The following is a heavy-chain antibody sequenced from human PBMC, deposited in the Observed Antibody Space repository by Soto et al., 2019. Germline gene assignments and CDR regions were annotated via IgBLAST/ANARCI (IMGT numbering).Heavy chain of an antibody. CDR2: IYPGDSDT. CDR3: ARLSRDIVVVVAATPTLNFDY. D-gene: IGHD2-15*01. CDR1: GYSFTSYW. J-gene: IGHJ4*02. Sequence: EVQLVQSGAEVKKPGESLKISCKGSGYSFTSYWIGWVRQMPGKGLEWMGIIYPGDSDTRYSPSFQGQVTISADKSISTAYLQWSSLKASDTAMYYCARLSRDIVVVVAATPTLNFDYWGQGTLVTVSS. V-gene: IGHV5-51*03.